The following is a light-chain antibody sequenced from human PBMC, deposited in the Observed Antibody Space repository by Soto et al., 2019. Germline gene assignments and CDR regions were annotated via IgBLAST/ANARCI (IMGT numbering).Light chain of an antibody. CDR1: SSDIGGYNY. V-gene: IGLV2-14*01. Sequence: QSALTQPASVSGSPGQSITMSCTGASSDIGGYNYVSWYRQHPGEAPKLMIYEVTNRPSGVSNRFSGSKSGNTASLTISGLQAEDEADYYCCSYTSSGTPVFGGGTKVTVL. J-gene: IGLJ3*02. CDR2: EVT. CDR3: CSYTSSGTPV.